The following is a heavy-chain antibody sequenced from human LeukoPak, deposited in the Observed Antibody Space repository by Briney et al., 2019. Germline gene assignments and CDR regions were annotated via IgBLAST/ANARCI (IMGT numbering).Heavy chain of an antibody. CDR2: INHDGDEK. CDR3: ARPYDSNRDHSGYGY. V-gene: IGHV3-7*02. CDR1: GFSFSNYW. Sequence: GGSLRLSCATSGFSFSNYWMSWVRQAPGKGLEWVANINHDGDEKYYVDSVKGRFTVSRDNAKNLVSLQMNSLRDEDTAVYYCARPYDSNRDHSGYGYWGRGTLVTVSS. J-gene: IGHJ4*02. D-gene: IGHD5-12*01.